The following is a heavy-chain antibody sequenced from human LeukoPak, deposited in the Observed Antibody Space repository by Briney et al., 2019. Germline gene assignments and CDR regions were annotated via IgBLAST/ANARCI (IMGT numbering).Heavy chain of an antibody. Sequence: PGGSLRLSCAASGFTFSSYAMHWVRQAPGKGLEWVSIIYSGGSTFYADSVKGRFTISRDNSKNTLYLQMNSLRAEDTAVYYCARGGSYLSAFDIWGQGTMVTVSS. CDR2: IYSGGST. J-gene: IGHJ3*02. D-gene: IGHD1-26*01. CDR3: ARGGSYLSAFDI. V-gene: IGHV3-53*01. CDR1: GFTFSSYA.